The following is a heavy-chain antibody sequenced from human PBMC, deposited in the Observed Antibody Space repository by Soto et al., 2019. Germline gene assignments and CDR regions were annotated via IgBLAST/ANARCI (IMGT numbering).Heavy chain of an antibody. CDR2: ISAYNGNT. V-gene: IGHV1-18*01. CDR1: GYTFTSYG. D-gene: IGHD6-19*01. Sequence: ASGKVSCKASGYTFTSYGISWVRQAPGQGLEWMGWISAYNGNTNYAQKLQGRVTMTTDTSTSTAYMELRSLRSDDTAVYYCARYIAVAGYDAFDIWGQGTMVTVSS. CDR3: ARYIAVAGYDAFDI. J-gene: IGHJ3*02.